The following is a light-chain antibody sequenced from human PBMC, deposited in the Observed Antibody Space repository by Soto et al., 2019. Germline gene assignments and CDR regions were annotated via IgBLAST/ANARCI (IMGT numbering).Light chain of an antibody. V-gene: IGLV2-23*02. CDR2: EVS. CDR1: SSDVGSYNL. Sequence: QSALTQPASVSGSPRQSITISCTGTSSDVGSYNLVSWYQQHPGKAPKLMIYEVSKRPSGVSNRCSGSKSGNTASLTISVLQAEDEADYFCCSYAGSSTYVFGTGTKLTV. CDR3: CSYAGSSTYV. J-gene: IGLJ1*01.